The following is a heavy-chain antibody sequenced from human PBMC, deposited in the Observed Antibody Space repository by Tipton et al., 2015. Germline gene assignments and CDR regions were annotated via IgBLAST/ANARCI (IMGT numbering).Heavy chain of an antibody. CDR3: ARQGKYRALSHFDY. V-gene: IGHV4-61*01. J-gene: IGHJ4*02. D-gene: IGHD2-2*02. CDR2: ISYTETS. CDR1: GGSVSSGSYY. Sequence: GLVKPSETLSLTCTVSGGSVSSGSYYWSWIRQPPGKGLEWIGYISYTETSHYNASLKSRVTISIDTSKNQFSLKLSSVTAADTPVYYCARQGKYRALSHFDYWGQGKLVTVSS.